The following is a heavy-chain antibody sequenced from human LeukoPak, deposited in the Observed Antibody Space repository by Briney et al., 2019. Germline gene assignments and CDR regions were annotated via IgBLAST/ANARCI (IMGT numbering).Heavy chain of an antibody. J-gene: IGHJ4*02. CDR1: GGSINNYY. V-gene: IGHV4-59*01. CDR2: IYYSGST. Sequence: SETLSFTCTVSGGSINNYYWSWIRQPPGKGLEWIGYIYYSGSTHYNPSLKSRVTISVDTSKNQFSLKLSSVTAADTAVYYCARDPNGDRIFDYWGQGTLVTVSS. D-gene: IGHD2-21*02. CDR3: ARDPNGDRIFDY.